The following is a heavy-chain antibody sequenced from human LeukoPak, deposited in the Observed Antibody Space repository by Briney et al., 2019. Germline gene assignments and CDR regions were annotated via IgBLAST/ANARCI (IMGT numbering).Heavy chain of an antibody. CDR1: GGYISSYY. Sequence: SETLSLTCTVSGGYISSYYWSWIRQPPGKGLEWIGYIYYSGSTNYNPSLKSRVTISVDTSKNQFPLKLSSVTAADTAVYYCARYGSGSARGYFDYWGQGTLVTVSS. CDR2: IYYSGST. V-gene: IGHV4-59*01. D-gene: IGHD3-10*01. J-gene: IGHJ4*02. CDR3: ARYGSGSARGYFDY.